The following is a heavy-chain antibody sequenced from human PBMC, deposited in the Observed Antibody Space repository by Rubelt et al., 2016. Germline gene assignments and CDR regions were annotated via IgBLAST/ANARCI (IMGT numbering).Heavy chain of an antibody. V-gene: IGHV1-69*04. J-gene: IGHJ4*02. CDR1: GGTFSSYA. D-gene: IGHD3-3*01. Sequence: QVQLVQSGAEVKKPGSSVKVSCKASGGTFSSYAISWVRQAPGQGLEWMGRIIPILGIANYAQQFQGRVTITADKSTSTAYMELSSLRSEDTAVYYCATVGIFGVDDYWGQGTLVTVSS. CDR2: IIPILGIA. CDR3: ATVGIFGVDDY.